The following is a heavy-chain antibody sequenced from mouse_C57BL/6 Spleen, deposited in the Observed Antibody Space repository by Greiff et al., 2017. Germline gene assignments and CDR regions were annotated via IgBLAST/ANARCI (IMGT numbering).Heavy chain of an antibody. CDR1: GFSLTSYG. CDR3: AKLYYDYDVYAMDY. CDR2: IWRGGST. D-gene: IGHD2-4*01. Sequence: QVQLQQSGPGLVQPSQSLSITCTVSGFSLTSYGVPWVRQSPGKGLEWLGVIWRGGSTDYNAAFMSRLSITKDNSKSQVFFKMNSLQSDDTAIYYCAKLYYDYDVYAMDYWGQGTSVTVSS. V-gene: IGHV2-5*01. J-gene: IGHJ4*01.